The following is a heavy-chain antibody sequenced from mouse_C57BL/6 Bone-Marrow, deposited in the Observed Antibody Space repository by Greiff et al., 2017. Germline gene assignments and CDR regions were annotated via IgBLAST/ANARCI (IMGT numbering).Heavy chain of an antibody. CDR1: GYTFTDYE. CDR3: TRRGYGYEGYYAMDY. D-gene: IGHD2-2*01. V-gene: IGHV1-15*01. Sequence: QVQLKQSGAELVRPGASVTLSCKASGYTFTDYEMHWVKQTPVHGLEWIGAIDPETGGTAYNQKFKGKAILTADKSSSTAYMELRSLTSEDSAVYYCTRRGYGYEGYYAMDYWGQGTSVTVSS. CDR2: IDPETGGT. J-gene: IGHJ4*01.